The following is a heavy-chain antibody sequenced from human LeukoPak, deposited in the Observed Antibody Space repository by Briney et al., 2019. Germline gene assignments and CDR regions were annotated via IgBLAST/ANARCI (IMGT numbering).Heavy chain of an antibody. CDR2: INQSGST. D-gene: IGHD2-2*01. V-gene: IGHV4-34*01. CDR1: GGSFSGYH. Sequence: SETLSLTCAVYGGSFSGYHWSWIRQPPGKGLEWIGEINQSGSTNYNPSLKSRVTISVDTSKNQFSLNLSSVTAADTAVYYCARQPLNCSSASCHAFDIWGQGTMVTVSS. CDR3: ARQPLNCSSASCHAFDI. J-gene: IGHJ3*02.